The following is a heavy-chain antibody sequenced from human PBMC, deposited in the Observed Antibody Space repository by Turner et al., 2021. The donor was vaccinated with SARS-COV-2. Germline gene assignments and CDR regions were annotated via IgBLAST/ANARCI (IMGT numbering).Heavy chain of an antibody. CDR2: INPSGGST. CDR1: GYTFSSYY. CDR3: ARVGGAFDI. J-gene: IGHJ3*02. V-gene: IGHV1-46*01. D-gene: IGHD3-16*01. Sequence: QVQLVQSGAEVKKPGASVQVSCKASGYTFSSYYMHWVRQAPGQGLEWMGIINPSGGSTAYAQRFQGRVTMTRDTSTSTLYMELSSLRSEDTAVYYCARVGGAFDIWGQGTMVIVSS.